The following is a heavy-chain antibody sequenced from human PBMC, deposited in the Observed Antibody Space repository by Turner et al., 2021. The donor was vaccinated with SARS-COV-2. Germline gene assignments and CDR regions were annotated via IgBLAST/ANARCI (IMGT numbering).Heavy chain of an antibody. CDR1: GGSISSKS. J-gene: IGHJ6*02. Sequence: QVQLPESGPGLVRPSASLSLPCTVSGGSISSKSWTWNLQSPGRGLELIGYFYKIGSIDYNPTRRSRVTIAIYTSKNQLSLNLISMTAADTAVYYCARHQGSTSGYDHGMNVWGQGTAVIVSS. CDR2: FYKIGSI. V-gene: IGHV4-59*08. D-gene: IGHD1-1*01. CDR3: ARHQGSTSGYDHGMNV.